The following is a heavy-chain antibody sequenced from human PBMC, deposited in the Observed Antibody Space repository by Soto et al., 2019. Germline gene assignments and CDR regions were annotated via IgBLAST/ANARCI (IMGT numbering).Heavy chain of an antibody. CDR1: GGSITHGGRY. J-gene: IGHJ3*02. V-gene: IGHV4-31*02. D-gene: IGHD1-1*01. CDR2: IYYSGNT. Sequence: QVRLQEWGPGLVKPSQTLSLKCSVSGGSITHGGRYWSWIRQLPGKGLEWIGDIYYSGNTYYNASLKGRVTISVEAAKNQFSLKLSSVTAADTAVYYCAQALVFTGGDGFDILGQGRLVTVSS. CDR3: AQALVFTGGDGFDI.